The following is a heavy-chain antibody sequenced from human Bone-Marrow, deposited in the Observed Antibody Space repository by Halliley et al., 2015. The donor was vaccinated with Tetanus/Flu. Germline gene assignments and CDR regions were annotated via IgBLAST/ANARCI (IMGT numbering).Heavy chain of an antibody. D-gene: IGHD4-4*01. V-gene: IGHV3-33*01. J-gene: IGHJ3*02. CDR3: AREKDDYTWGTRAFDI. CDR2: IWFDGSRK. Sequence: AFIWFDGSRKEYADSVKGRFTISRDRSKNTLYLQMNSLRVEDTALYHCAREKDDYTWGTRAFDIWGQGTMVTVSS.